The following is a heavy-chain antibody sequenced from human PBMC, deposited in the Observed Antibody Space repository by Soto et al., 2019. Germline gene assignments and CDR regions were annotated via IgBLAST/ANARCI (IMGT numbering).Heavy chain of an antibody. CDR2: IKQDGSEK. V-gene: IGHV3-7*03. J-gene: IGHJ6*02. Sequence: GGSLRLSCAASGFTFSSYWMSWVRQAPGKGLEWVANIKQDGSEKYYVDSVKGRFTISRDNAKNSLYLQMNSLRAEDTAVYYCARGPFISYGLYGMDVWGQGPTVTVAS. CDR1: GFTFSSYW. D-gene: IGHD5-18*01. CDR3: ARGPFISYGLYGMDV.